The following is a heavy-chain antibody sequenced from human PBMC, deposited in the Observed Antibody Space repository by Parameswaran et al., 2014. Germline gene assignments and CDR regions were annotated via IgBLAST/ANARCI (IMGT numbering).Heavy chain of an antibody. CDR3: ARIPQEVSSGVVFDN. J-gene: IGHJ4*02. CDR2: INTNTGNP. V-gene: IGHV7-4-1*02. D-gene: IGHD3-3*01. Sequence: WVRQAPGQGFEWMGWINTNTGNPTYAQGFTRRFVFSLDTSVSTTYLQITSLKAEDTAVYYCARIPQEVSSGVVFDNWGQGTLVTVSS.